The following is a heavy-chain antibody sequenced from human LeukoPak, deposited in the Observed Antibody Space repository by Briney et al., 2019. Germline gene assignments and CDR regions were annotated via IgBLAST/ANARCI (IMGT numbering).Heavy chain of an antibody. CDR3: ASEYCSSATCRFDY. CDR1: GDSISYYY. Sequence: SETLSLTCTVSGDSISYYYWSWIRQPAGKGLEWIGYIYYSGSTNYNPSLKSRVTISVDTSTNQFSLKLSSVTAADTAVYYCASEYCSSATCRFDYWGQGTLVTVSS. D-gene: IGHD2-2*01. J-gene: IGHJ4*02. CDR2: IYYSGST. V-gene: IGHV4-59*01.